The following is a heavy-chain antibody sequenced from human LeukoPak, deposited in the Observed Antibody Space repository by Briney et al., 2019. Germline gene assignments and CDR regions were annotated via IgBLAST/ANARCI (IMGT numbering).Heavy chain of an antibody. CDR3: ARGHSYGGFDY. J-gene: IGHJ4*02. CDR2: INSDGSST. Sequence: PGGSLRLSCAAFGFTFSSYWMHWVRQAPGKGLVWVSRINSDGSSTSYADSVKGRFTISRGNAKNTLYLQMNSLRAEDTAVYYCARGHSYGGFDYWGQGTLVTVSS. CDR1: GFTFSSYW. V-gene: IGHV3-74*01. D-gene: IGHD5-18*01.